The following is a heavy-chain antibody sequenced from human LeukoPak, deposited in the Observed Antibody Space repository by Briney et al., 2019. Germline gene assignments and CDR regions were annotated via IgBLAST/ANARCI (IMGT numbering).Heavy chain of an antibody. CDR2: IKEDGSET. CDR1: GFTFSRYW. Sequence: GGSLRLSCAASGFTFSRYWMSWVRQAPGKGLEWVANIKEDGSETYYADSVKGRFTISGGNAKSSLFLQMNSLRAEDTAVYYCARDDEFTLGTDSWGQGTLVTVSS. D-gene: IGHD3-16*01. J-gene: IGHJ4*02. V-gene: IGHV3-7*01. CDR3: ARDDEFTLGTDS.